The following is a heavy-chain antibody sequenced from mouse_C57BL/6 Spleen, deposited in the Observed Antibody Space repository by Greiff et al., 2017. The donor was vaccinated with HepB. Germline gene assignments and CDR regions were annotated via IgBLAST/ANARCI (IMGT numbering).Heavy chain of an antibody. V-gene: IGHV1-69*01. CDR2: IDPSDSYT. Sequence: QVQLQQPGAELVMPGASVKLSCKASGYTFTSYWMQWVKQRPGQGLEWIGGIDPSDSYTKYNQKFKGKSTLTVDKSSSTAYMQLSSLTSEDSAVYYCARGDYGSSYVWFAYWGQVALVTVSA. CDR1: GYTFTSYW. CDR3: ARGDYGSSYVWFAY. J-gene: IGHJ3*01. D-gene: IGHD1-1*01.